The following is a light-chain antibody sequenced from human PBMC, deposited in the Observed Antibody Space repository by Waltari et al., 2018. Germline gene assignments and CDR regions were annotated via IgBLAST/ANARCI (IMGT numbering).Light chain of an antibody. CDR2: DVT. CDR3: CSYAGIWV. J-gene: IGLJ3*02. V-gene: IGLV2-11*01. Sequence: QSALTQPRSVSGSPGQSVTISCAGTGSDVGDFNSVSWYQQHPGKAPRLVIFDVTQRPSGVPDRFSRSKSGTSASLTVSGLQAEDEADYYCCSYAGIWVFGGGTKLTVL. CDR1: GSDVGDFNS.